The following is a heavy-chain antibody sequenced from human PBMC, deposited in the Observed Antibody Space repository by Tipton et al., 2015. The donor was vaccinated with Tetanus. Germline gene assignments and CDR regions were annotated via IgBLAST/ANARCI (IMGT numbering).Heavy chain of an antibody. V-gene: IGHV4-34*01. Sequence: TLSLTCAVYGGSFSGSYWSWVRQPPGKGLEWIGEVHPRGSTNYNPSLKSRVTISLDTSTSQFSLSLTSATAADTAVYYCARERIRLIGEVVFRFFDVWGRGTLVTVSS. CDR1: GGSFSGSY. D-gene: IGHD3-3*02. CDR2: VHPRGST. J-gene: IGHJ2*01. CDR3: ARERIRLIGEVVFRFFDV.